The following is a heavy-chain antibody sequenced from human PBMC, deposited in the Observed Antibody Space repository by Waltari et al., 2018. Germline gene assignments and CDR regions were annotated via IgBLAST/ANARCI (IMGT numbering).Heavy chain of an antibody. CDR3: ARDQTDYYDSSGYFDSPVDY. J-gene: IGHJ4*02. V-gene: IGHV4-38-2*02. Sequence: QVQLQESGPGLVKPSETLSLTCAVSGYSISSGYYWGWIRQPPGKGLEWIGSIYHSGSTDYNPSLKSRVTISVDTAKNQFSLKLSSVTAADTAVYYCARDQTDYYDSSGYFDSPVDYWGQGTLVTVSS. CDR2: IYHSGST. CDR1: GYSISSGYY. D-gene: IGHD3-22*01.